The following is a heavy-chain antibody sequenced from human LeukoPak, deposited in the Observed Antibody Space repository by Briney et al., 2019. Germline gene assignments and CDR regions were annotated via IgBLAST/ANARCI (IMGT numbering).Heavy chain of an antibody. CDR2: IYDSGST. D-gene: IGHD3-22*01. J-gene: IGHJ3*02. V-gene: IGHV4-59*12. Sequence: KPSETLSPTCTVSGGSINSYYWSWIRQPPGKGLEWLGYIYDSGSTNYNPSLQSRVTMSIDTSKNQISLQLTSVTAADTAVYYCAREAIYDSSGYYYRDAFDMWGQGTMVTVSS. CDR3: AREAIYDSSGYYYRDAFDM. CDR1: GGSINSYY.